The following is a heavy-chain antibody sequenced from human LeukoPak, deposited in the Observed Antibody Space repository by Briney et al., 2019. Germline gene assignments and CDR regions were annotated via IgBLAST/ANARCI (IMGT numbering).Heavy chain of an antibody. CDR3: ARDGGWVMVTEIDK. Sequence: SETLSLTCIVSGYSISNGYFWGWIRQSPGKGPEWIGSIRHGGDTYYNPSLKSRVAISLDTSKNHVSLTLESVTAADTAVYYCARDGGWVMVTEIDKWGQGILVTVSS. V-gene: IGHV4-38-2*02. J-gene: IGHJ1*01. D-gene: IGHD5-18*01. CDR1: GYSISNGYF. CDR2: IRHGGDT.